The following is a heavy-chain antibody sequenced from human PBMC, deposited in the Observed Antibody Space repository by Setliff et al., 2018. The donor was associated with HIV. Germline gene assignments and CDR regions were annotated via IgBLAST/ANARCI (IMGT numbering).Heavy chain of an antibody. V-gene: IGHV4-34*01. J-gene: IGHJ4*02. CDR2: INHSGNT. CDR3: ARGLGRGSGTYYNPPGY. CDR1: GGSFSGYY. Sequence: TSETLSLTCAFNGGSFSGYYWMWICQSPGEGLEWIGEINHSGNTNYNPSLKSRVTMSGDTSKNQFSLNLTPVTAADTAVYFCARGLGRGSGTYYNPPGYWGPGTLVTVSS. D-gene: IGHD3-10*01.